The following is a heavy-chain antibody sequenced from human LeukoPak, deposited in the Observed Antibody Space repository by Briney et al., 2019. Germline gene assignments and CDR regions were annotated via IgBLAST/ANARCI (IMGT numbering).Heavy chain of an antibody. CDR1: GFTFSSGA. Sequence: GGSLRLSCAVSGFTFSSGAISWARHAPGEALGGVSTISYSGRGTYYADSVKCRFTISRDNSKNSLSLQMNSLRTEDTALYYCAKGLYLTSDGFDIWGQGTMVTVSS. V-gene: IGHV3-23*01. CDR3: AKGLYLTSDGFDI. J-gene: IGHJ3*02. D-gene: IGHD2-2*02. CDR2: ISYSGRGT.